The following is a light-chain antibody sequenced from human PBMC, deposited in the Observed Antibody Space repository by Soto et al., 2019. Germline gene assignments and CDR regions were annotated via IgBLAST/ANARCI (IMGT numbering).Light chain of an antibody. J-gene: IGKJ3*01. CDR3: QQDNSRPLV. CDR1: QSVSSN. V-gene: IGKV3-15*01. Sequence: ERQMTQSRATLSVSPGERATISCRASQSVSSNLAWYQQKPGQAPRLLIYGASTRATGIPARFSGSGSGTEFTLTISSLQSEDFAVYYCQQDNSRPLVFGHGTKVDIK. CDR2: GAS.